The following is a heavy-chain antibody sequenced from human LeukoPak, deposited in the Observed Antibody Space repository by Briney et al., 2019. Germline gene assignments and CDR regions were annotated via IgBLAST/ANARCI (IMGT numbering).Heavy chain of an antibody. CDR1: GFTFSRYA. J-gene: IGHJ4*02. CDR2: ISGSGGST. Sequence: GGSLRLSCAASGFTFSRYAMSWVRQAPGKGLEWVSAISGSGGSTYYADSVKGRFTISRDNSKNTLYLQMNSLRAEDTAVYYCAKGGEKRSYRLYYFDYWGQGTLVTVSS. D-gene: IGHD1-26*01. CDR3: AKGGEKRSYRLYYFDY. V-gene: IGHV3-23*01.